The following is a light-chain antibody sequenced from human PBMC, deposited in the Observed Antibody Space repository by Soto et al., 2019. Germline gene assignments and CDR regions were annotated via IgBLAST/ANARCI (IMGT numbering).Light chain of an antibody. CDR3: QQYNSS. CDR1: QSISNW. Sequence: DIQMTQSPSTLSASVGDRVTITCRDSQSISNWLAWYQQKPGKAPKLLIYKASSLESGVPSRFSGSGSGTEFTLTISSLQPDDFATYYCQQYNSSFGQGTKVEIK. CDR2: KAS. J-gene: IGKJ2*01. V-gene: IGKV1-5*03.